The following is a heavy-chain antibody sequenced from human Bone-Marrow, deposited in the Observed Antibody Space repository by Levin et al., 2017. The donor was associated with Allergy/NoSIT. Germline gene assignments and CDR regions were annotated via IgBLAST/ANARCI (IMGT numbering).Heavy chain of an antibody. V-gene: IGHV4-59*01. D-gene: IGHD3-9*01. CDR3: ARARYFDLFSIYYYVMDV. CDR1: GGSMSSDY. J-gene: IGHJ6*02. CDR2: VSSSGST. Sequence: SCNVSGGSMSSDYWSWIRLPPGKGLEWLGYVSSSGSTNYNPSLKSRVTISLDTSKKQFYLRLYSVTAADTAVYYCARARYFDLFSIYYYVMDVWGQGTTVTVSS.